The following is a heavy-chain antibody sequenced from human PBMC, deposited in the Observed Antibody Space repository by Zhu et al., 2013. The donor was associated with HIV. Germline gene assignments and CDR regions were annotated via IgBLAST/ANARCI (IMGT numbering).Heavy chain of an antibody. D-gene: IGHD5-18*01. Sequence: EVQLVESGGGLVQPGGSLRLSCAASGFTFSSYWMSWVRQAPGKGLEWVANIKQDGSEKYYVDSVKGRFTISRDNAKNSLYLQMNSLRAEDTAVLYCARAVQLWLLGSYYFDYWGQGTLVTVSS. V-gene: IGHV3-7*01. CDR2: IKQDGSEK. CDR3: ARAVQLWLLGSYYFDY. CDR1: GFTFSSYW. J-gene: IGHJ4*02.